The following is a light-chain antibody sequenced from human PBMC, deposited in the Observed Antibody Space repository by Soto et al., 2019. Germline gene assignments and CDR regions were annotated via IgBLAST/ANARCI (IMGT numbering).Light chain of an antibody. CDR1: NSNIGSNP. Sequence: QSVLTQPPSASGTPGQRVTISCYGSNSNIGSNPVHWYQQLPGTAPKLLIHNNNQRPSGVPDRFSGSKSGTSASLAISGLPSEDEAAYYSAAWYDSLNGVLVGGGTKVTVL. J-gene: IGLJ2*01. V-gene: IGLV1-44*01. CDR3: AAWYDSLNGVL. CDR2: NNN.